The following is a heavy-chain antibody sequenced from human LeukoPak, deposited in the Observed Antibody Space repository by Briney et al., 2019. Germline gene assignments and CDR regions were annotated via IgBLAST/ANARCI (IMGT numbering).Heavy chain of an antibody. J-gene: IGHJ4*02. Sequence: PSETLSLTCAVYGGSFSGYYWSWIPQPPGKGLEWIREINHSGSTNYNPSLKSRITMSLDTSKNQFSLRLNSVTAADTAVYYCATHVGTTVTTRGVFDYWGQGTLVTVSS. CDR3: ATHVGTTVTTRGVFDY. V-gene: IGHV4-34*09. CDR1: GGSFSGYY. CDR2: INHSGST. D-gene: IGHD4-17*01.